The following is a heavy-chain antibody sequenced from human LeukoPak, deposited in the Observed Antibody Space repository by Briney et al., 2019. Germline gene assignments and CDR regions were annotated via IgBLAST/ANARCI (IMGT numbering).Heavy chain of an antibody. CDR2: INPNSGGT. Sequence: ASVKVSCKASGYTFTGYYMHWVRQGPGQGLEWMGWINPNSGGTNYAQKFQGRVTMTRDTSISTAYMELSRLRSDDTAVYYCARVYDFWSGYYTSWDYWGQGTLVTFSS. V-gene: IGHV1-2*02. D-gene: IGHD3-3*01. CDR1: GYTFTGYY. J-gene: IGHJ4*02. CDR3: ARVYDFWSGYYTSWDY.